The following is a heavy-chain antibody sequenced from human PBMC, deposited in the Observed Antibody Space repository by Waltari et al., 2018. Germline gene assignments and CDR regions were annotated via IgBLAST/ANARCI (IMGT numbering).Heavy chain of an antibody. CDR2: INHSGST. CDR3: SGSGTTSNYYYYMDV. J-gene: IGHJ6*03. V-gene: IGHV4-34*01. D-gene: IGHD3-10*01. Sequence: VQLQQWGAGLSKPSETLSLTCAVYGGSFSGYSWSWIRQPPGKGLEWIGEINHSGSTNYNPSLKSRVTISVDTSKNQFSLKLSSVTAADTAVYYCSGSGTTSNYYYYMDVWGKGTTVTISS. CDR1: GGSFSGYS.